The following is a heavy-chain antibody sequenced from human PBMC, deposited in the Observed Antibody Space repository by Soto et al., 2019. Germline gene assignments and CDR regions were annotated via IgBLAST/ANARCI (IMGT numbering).Heavy chain of an antibody. CDR1: GDSVSSNSAA. CDR3: ARLPGIVVVPAAILYGMDV. V-gene: IGHV6-1*01. CDR2: TYYRSKWYS. Sequence: SQTLSLTCAISGDSVSSNSAAWNWIRQSPSRGLEWLGRTYYRSKWYSDYAVSVKSRITINPDTSKNQFSLQLNSVTPEDTAVYYCARLPGIVVVPAAILYGMDVWGQGTTVTVSS. J-gene: IGHJ6*02. D-gene: IGHD2-2*01.